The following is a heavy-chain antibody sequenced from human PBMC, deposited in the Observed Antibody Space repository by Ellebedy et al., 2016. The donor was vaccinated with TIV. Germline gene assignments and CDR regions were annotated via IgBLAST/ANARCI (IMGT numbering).Heavy chain of an antibody. D-gene: IGHD1/OR15-1a*01. J-gene: IGHJ4*02. CDR3: ARVMNRSYDK. Sequence: GGSLRLSCVASGFIFSDHFMDWVRQAPGKGLEWVGRIRNKANGYTTECAASVKGRFTVSRDDSKNSLYLQMNSLRTEDTAVYYCARVMNRSYDKWGQGTLVTVSS. V-gene: IGHV3-72*01. CDR2: IRNKANGYTT. CDR1: GFIFSDHF.